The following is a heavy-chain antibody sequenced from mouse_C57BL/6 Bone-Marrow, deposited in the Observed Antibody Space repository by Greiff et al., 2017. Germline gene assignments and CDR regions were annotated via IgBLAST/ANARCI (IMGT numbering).Heavy chain of an antibody. CDR1: GYSFTGYY. CDR2: INPSTGGT. V-gene: IGHV1-42*01. CDR3: ARLLRWGAMDY. Sequence: VQLKQSGPELVKPGASVKISCKASGYSFTGYYMNWVKQSPEKSLEWIGEINPSTGGTTYNQKFKAKATLTVDKSSSTAYMQLKSLTSEDSAVYYCARLLRWGAMDYWGKGTSVTVSS. D-gene: IGHD1-1*01. J-gene: IGHJ4*01.